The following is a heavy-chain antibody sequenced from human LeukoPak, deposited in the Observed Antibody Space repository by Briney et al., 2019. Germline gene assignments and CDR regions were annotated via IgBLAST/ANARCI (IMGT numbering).Heavy chain of an antibody. Sequence: SETLSLTCTVSGGSISSYYWSWIRQPPGKGLEWIGYISYSGSSNYNPSLKSRVSISADTSKNQFSLKLSSVTAADTAVYYCAWSDCSGGSCYAREGDAFDIWGQGTMVTVSS. CDR2: ISYSGSS. V-gene: IGHV4-59*12. CDR3: AWSDCSGGSCYAREGDAFDI. CDR1: GGSISSYY. J-gene: IGHJ3*02. D-gene: IGHD2-15*01.